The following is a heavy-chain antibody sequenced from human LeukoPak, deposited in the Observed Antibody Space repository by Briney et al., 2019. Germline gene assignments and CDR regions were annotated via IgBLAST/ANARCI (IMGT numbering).Heavy chain of an antibody. CDR1: GYTFTGYY. CDR3: ARERSDSSSWWGDY. V-gene: IGHV7-4-1*02. J-gene: IGHJ4*02. CDR2: INTNTGNP. D-gene: IGHD6-13*01. Sequence: ASVKVSCKASGYTFTGYYMHWVRQAPGQGLEWMGWINTNTGNPTYAQGFTGRFVFSLDTSVSTAYLQISSLKAEDTAVYYCARERSDSSSWWGDYWGQGTLVTVSS.